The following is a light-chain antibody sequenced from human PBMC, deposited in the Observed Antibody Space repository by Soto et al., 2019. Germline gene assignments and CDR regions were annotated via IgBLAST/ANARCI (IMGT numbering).Light chain of an antibody. CDR3: KKYNSHRYP. CDR1: ESISKW. Sequence: DLQMTQSPSTLSASVGDRVTITCRANESISKWLAWYQQKPGKGPILLIYKASTLQTGVPSRFAGSGSGKKFTLTISSLQPDDFETFYFKKYNSHRYPFGQGTKLGIK. CDR2: KAS. V-gene: IGKV1-5*03. J-gene: IGKJ2*01.